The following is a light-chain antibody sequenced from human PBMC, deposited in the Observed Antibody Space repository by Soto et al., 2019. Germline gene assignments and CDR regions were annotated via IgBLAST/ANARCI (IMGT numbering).Light chain of an antibody. J-gene: IGLJ2*01. CDR2: DVT. Sequence: QSALTQPASVSGSPGQSITISCTGTSSDVGGYNYVSWYQQHPGRAPKLMIFDVTNRPSGVSYRFSGSKSANTASLTISGLQAEDEADYYCSSYTSSGATIFGGGTKVTVL. CDR3: SSYTSSGATI. V-gene: IGLV2-14*03. CDR1: SSDVGGYNY.